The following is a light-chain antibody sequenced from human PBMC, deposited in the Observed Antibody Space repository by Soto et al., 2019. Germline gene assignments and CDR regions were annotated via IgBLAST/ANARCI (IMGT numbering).Light chain of an antibody. CDR3: SSHAGDNTYV. CDR1: SSDVGGYNY. J-gene: IGLJ1*01. CDR2: EVS. Sequence: QSVLTQPPSASGSPGQSVTISCTGTSSDVGGYNYVSWYQQHPGKAPKLMIYEVSKRPSGVPDRFSGSKSGNTASLTVSGLQAEDEADYYCSSHAGDNTYVFGTGTKLTVL. V-gene: IGLV2-8*01.